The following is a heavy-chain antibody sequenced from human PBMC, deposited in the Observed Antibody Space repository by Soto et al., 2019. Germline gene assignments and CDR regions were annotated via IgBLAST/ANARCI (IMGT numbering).Heavy chain of an antibody. J-gene: IGHJ4*02. D-gene: IGHD3-22*01. V-gene: IGHV3-15*07. CDR1: GFTFSNAW. CDR3: ATLGTYYYDCSGYSD. CDR2: IKSKTDGGTT. Sequence: EVQLVESGGGLVKPGGSLRLSCAASGFTFSNAWMNWVRQAPGKGLEWVGRIKSKTDGGTTDYAAPAKGRFTISRDVSTNTLYLQMNGMKAEDTAVYYCATLGTYYYDCSGYSDWGQGNLVTVSS.